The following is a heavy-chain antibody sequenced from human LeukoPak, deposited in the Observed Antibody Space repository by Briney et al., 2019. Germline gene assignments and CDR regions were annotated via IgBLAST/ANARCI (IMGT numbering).Heavy chain of an antibody. CDR1: GFTFSNYG. D-gene: IGHD1-26*01. CDR3: VKGAKYSGSSVDYFYMDV. V-gene: IGHV3-30*02. Sequence: GGSLRLSCTASGFTFSNYGIHWVGQAPGKGLEWVAFIRYDGSNKYYADSVKGRFTISRDNSNNTLSVQMNSLRAEDTAVYYCVKGAKYSGSSVDYFYMDVWAKGTTVTVSS. J-gene: IGHJ6*03. CDR2: IRYDGSNK.